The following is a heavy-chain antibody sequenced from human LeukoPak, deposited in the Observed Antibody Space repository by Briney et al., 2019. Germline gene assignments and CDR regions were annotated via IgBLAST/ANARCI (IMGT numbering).Heavy chain of an antibody. CDR3: ATSRTLDH. J-gene: IGHJ4*02. Sequence: TGGSLTPSCAAAGFTFSSYWMNWVRQAPGQGLEWVATIKQDGSEKYYVDSLKGRFTISRDNAKNSLYLQMNNLRAEDTAVYYCATSRTLDHRGQGTLVIVSS. V-gene: IGHV3-7*05. CDR1: GFTFSSYW. CDR2: IKQDGSEK.